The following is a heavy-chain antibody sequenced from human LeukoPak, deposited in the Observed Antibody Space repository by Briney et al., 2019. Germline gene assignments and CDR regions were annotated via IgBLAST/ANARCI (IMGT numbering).Heavy chain of an antibody. V-gene: IGHV4-59*08. Sequence: SETLSLTCTVSGGSISSYYWSWIRQPPGKGLEWIGYIYYSGSTKYNPSLKSRVTISVDTSKYQFSLKLSSVTAADTAVYYCARQSHPSSSSWLLDHWGQGSLVTVSS. CDR3: ARQSHPSSSSWLLDH. CDR1: GGSISSYY. J-gene: IGHJ4*02. D-gene: IGHD6-13*01. CDR2: IYYSGST.